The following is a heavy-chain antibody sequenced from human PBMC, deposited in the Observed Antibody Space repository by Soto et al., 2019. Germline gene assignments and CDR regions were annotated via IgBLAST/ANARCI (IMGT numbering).Heavy chain of an antibody. D-gene: IGHD6-19*01. J-gene: IGHJ6*02. CDR1: GDSVSSNSAA. CDR3: ARFGRSGWSDYSYYGMDV. V-gene: IGHV6-1*01. Sequence: SQTLSLTCAISGDSVSSNSAAWNWIRQSPSRGLEWLGRTYYRSKWYNDYAVSVKSRITINPDTSKNQFSLQLNSVTPEDTAVYYCARFGRSGWSDYSYYGMDVWGQGTLVTVSS. CDR2: TYYRSKWYN.